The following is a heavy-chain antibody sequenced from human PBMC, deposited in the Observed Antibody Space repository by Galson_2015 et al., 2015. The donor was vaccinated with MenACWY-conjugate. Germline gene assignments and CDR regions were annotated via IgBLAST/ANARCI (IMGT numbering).Heavy chain of an antibody. CDR3: AREVRDDYSSGWDLDY. D-gene: IGHD6-19*01. Sequence: SLRLSCAASAFTFSYYDMHWVRQATGQGLEWVSAIGVGGDTYYLDSVKGRFTISRENAKNSLYLQMNSLRAEDTAVYYCAREVRDDYSSGWDLDYGGQGILVTVSS. V-gene: IGHV3-13*01. CDR1: AFTFSYYD. CDR2: IGVGGDT. J-gene: IGHJ4*02.